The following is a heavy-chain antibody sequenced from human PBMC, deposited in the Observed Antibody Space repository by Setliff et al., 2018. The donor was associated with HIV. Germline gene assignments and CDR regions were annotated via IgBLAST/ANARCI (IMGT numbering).Heavy chain of an antibody. V-gene: IGHV3-53*01. CDR3: ARRYNWKYDA. CDR2: IYSGGST. Sequence: GGSLRLSCAASGFTVSSNYMSWVRQAPGKGLEWVSGIYSGGSTYYADSVKGRFTISRDNTKNSLFLQMDSLSAEDTAVYYCARRYNWKYDAWGQGALVTVSS. CDR1: GFTVSSNY. D-gene: IGHD1-20*01. J-gene: IGHJ5*02.